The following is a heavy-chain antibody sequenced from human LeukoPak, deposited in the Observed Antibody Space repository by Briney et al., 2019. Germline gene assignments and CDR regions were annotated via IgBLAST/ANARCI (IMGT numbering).Heavy chain of an antibody. D-gene: IGHD1-26*01. Sequence: GGSLRLSCVASGFTFSSCAMSWVRQAPGKGGEGVSTISNSGDSTFYADSVKGGLTIPRDNSANTVYLQTNRLRPDADTVYSCAKKWDLLWAFDYWGQGPLVTVSS. CDR1: GFTFSSCA. V-gene: IGHV3-23*01. CDR2: ISNSGDST. J-gene: IGHJ4*02. CDR3: AKKWDLLWAFDY.